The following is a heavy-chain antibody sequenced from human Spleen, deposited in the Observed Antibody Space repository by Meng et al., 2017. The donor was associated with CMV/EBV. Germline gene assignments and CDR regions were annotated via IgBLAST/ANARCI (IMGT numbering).Heavy chain of an antibody. CDR1: GYNFDIYG. D-gene: IGHD4-17*01. V-gene: IGHV1-18*01. CDR3: ARAGAAVTINFDF. J-gene: IGHJ4*02. Sequence: KASGYNFDIYGITWVRQAPGQGLEWVGWVGAENGETNYGQKFQGRVTVTADTFTNTAYMEMRSLRSDDSAIYYCARAGAAVTINFDFWGQGTLVTVSS. CDR2: VGAENGET.